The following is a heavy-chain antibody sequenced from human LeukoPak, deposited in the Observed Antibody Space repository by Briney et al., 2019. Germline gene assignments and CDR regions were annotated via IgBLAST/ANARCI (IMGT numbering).Heavy chain of an antibody. CDR2: IYSGGST. D-gene: IGHD6-13*01. CDR1: GFTVSSNY. Sequence: PGGSLRLSCAASGFTVSSNYMSWVRQAPGKGLEWVSAIYSGGSTYYADSVKGRFTISRDNSKNTLYLQMNSLRAEDTAVYYCAKYSGYSSSWWNDVFDIWGQGTMVTVSS. CDR3: AKYSGYSSSWWNDVFDI. J-gene: IGHJ3*02. V-gene: IGHV3-53*01.